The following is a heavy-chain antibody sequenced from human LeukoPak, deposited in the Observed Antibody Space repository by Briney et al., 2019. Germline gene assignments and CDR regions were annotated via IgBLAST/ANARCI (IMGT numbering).Heavy chain of an antibody. J-gene: IGHJ4*02. CDR1: GYSFTSYW. V-gene: IGHV5-51*01. CDR3: ARHLGSYSGSYRHGVDY. Sequence: GESLKISCKGSGYSFTSYWIGWVRQMPGKGLEWMGIIYPGDSDTRYSPSFQGQVTISADKSISTAYLQWSSLKASDTAMYYCARHLGSYSGSYRHGVDYWGQGTLVTVSS. CDR2: IYPGDSDT. D-gene: IGHD1-26*01.